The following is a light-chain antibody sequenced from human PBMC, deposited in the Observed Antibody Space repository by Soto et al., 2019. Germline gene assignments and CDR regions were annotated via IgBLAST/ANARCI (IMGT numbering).Light chain of an antibody. J-gene: IGKJ4*01. CDR3: QQRSNWPRLT. V-gene: IGKV3-11*01. CDR2: DAS. Sequence: EIVLTQSPATLSLSPGERATLSCRASQSVSSYLAWYQQKPGQAPRLLIYDASNRATGIPARFSGSGSGTEFTLTISSREPEDVAVYYCQQRSNWPRLTFGGGTKVEIK. CDR1: QSVSSY.